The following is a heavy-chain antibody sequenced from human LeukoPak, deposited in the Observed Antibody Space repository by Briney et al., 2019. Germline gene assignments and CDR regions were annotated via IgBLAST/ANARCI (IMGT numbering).Heavy chain of an antibody. CDR3: ARDLVTVTKGFDI. Sequence: QSSETLSLTCAVSDDSFSSHYWTWIRQPPGKGLEWIGYISYIGSTNYNPSLKCRVTISIDTSKNQFSLKLSSVTAADTAVYYCARDLVTVTKGFDIWGQGTMVSVSS. J-gene: IGHJ3*02. CDR2: ISYIGST. V-gene: IGHV4-59*11. D-gene: IGHD4-17*01. CDR1: DDSFSSHY.